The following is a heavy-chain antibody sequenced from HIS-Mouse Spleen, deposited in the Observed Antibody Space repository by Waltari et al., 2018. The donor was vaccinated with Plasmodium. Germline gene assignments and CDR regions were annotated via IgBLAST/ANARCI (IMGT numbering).Heavy chain of an antibody. D-gene: IGHD6-19*01. CDR3: ARGPGYSSGWYYFDY. CDR1: GGSFSGYY. V-gene: IGHV4-34*01. Sequence: QVQLQQWGAGLLKPSETLSLTCAVYGGSFSGYYWSWIRQPPGKGLEWIGEINHSRSTNYNPSLKSRVTISVDTSKNQFSLKLSSVTAADTAVYYCARGPGYSSGWYYFDYWGQGTLVTVSS. J-gene: IGHJ4*02. CDR2: INHSRST.